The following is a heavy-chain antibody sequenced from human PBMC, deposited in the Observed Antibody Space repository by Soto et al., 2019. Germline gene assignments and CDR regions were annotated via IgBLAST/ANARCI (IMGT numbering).Heavy chain of an antibody. CDR1: GFTFSSYA. CDR2: ISYDGSNK. Sequence: QVQLVEYGGCVVQPGRARRRSCGASGFTFSSYAMHWGRQAPGKGLEWVAVISYDGSNKYYADSVKGRFTISRDNSKNTLYLQMNSLRAEDTAVYYCARGRGVPPDYWGQGTLVTVSS. V-gene: IGHV3-30-3*01. CDR3: ARGRGVPPDY. J-gene: IGHJ4*02. D-gene: IGHD2-8*01.